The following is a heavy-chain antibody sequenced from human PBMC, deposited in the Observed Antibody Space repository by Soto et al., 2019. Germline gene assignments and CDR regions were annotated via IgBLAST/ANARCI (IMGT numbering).Heavy chain of an antibody. CDR1: GFTFSSYG. CDR3: ARGGQTTSFGVGASSPYSDY. Sequence: GGSLRLSCAAAGFTFSSYGMHWVRQAPGKGLEWVAVIWYDGSNKYYADSVKGRFTISRDNSKNTLYLQMNSLRAEDTAVYYCARGGQTTSFGVGASSPYSDYWGQXTLVTVSS. V-gene: IGHV3-33*01. D-gene: IGHD3-3*01. CDR2: IWYDGSNK. J-gene: IGHJ4*02.